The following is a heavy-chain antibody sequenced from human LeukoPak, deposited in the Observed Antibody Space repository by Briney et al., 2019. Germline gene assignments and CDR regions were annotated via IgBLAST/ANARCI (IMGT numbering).Heavy chain of an antibody. J-gene: IGHJ3*02. CDR3: ARVTSGSDDAFDI. CDR1: GFTFSSNY. D-gene: IGHD3-3*01. CDR2: IYSGGST. Sequence: GGSLRLSCAASGFTFSSNYMSWVRQAPGKGLEWVSVIYSGGSTYYADSVKGRFTISRDNSKNTLYLQMNSLRAEDTAVYYCARVTSGSDDAFDIWGQGTMVTVSS. V-gene: IGHV3-53*01.